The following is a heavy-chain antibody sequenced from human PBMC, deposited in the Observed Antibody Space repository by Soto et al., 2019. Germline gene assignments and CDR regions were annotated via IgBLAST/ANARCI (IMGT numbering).Heavy chain of an antibody. V-gene: IGHV1-2*02. J-gene: IGHJ6*02. D-gene: IGHD6-19*01. CDR3: ASDFRTRGWFRQAGNFAMDV. CDR2: IHPNTGGT. CDR1: GYPYTNSY. Sequence: QVQLVQSGSEVRKPGASVKVSCKASGYPYTNSYMHWVRQAPGQGLEWMGWIHPNTGGTNYAQKFQGRVTMTRDTSVITVYMELNRLTSDDTAIYFCASDFRTRGWFRQAGNFAMDVWGQGNTVTGS.